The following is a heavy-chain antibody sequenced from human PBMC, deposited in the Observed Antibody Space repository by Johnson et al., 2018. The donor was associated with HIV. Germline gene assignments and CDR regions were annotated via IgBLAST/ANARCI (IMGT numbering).Heavy chain of an antibody. Sequence: QVQLVESGGGVVQPGRSLRLSCAASGFTFSSYAMHWVRQAPGKGLEWVAVISYDGSNKYYADSVQGRFTIFRDNSENTLFLQMNRLRAEDTGVFYCAKDRTNGGDVAFGIWGQGTMITVSS. V-gene: IGHV3-30-3*01. CDR2: ISYDGSNK. D-gene: IGHD2-8*01. CDR1: GFTFSSYA. J-gene: IGHJ3*02. CDR3: AKDRTNGGDVAFGI.